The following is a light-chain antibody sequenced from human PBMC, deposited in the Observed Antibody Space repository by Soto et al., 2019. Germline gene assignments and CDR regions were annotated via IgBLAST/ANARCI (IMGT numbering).Light chain of an antibody. V-gene: IGLV2-14*01. Sequence: QSALAQPASVSGSPGQSITISCTGTSSDVGSYNYVSWYQQDPGKAPKLMIYDVSNRPSGVSNRFSGSKSGNTASLTISGLQAEDEADYYCSSYTSSSTVLFGGGTKLTVL. J-gene: IGLJ2*01. CDR2: DVS. CDR3: SSYTSSSTVL. CDR1: SSDVGSYNY.